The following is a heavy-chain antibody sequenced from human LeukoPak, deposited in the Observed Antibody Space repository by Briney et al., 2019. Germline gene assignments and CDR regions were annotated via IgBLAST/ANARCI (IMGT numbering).Heavy chain of an antibody. CDR2: ISAYNGNT. CDR3: ARVRVYGSGSYFVFNWFDP. Sequence: ASVKVSCKASGGTFSSYAISWVRQAPGQGLEWMGWISAYNGNTNYAQKLQGRVTMTTDTSTSTAYMELRSLRSDDTAVYYCARVRVYGSGSYFVFNWFDPWGQGTLVTVSS. J-gene: IGHJ5*02. D-gene: IGHD3-10*01. CDR1: GGTFSSYA. V-gene: IGHV1-18*01.